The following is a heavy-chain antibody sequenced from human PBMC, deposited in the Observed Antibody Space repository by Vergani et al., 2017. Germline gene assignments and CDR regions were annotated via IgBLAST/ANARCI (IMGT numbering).Heavy chain of an antibody. V-gene: IGHV3-73*01. D-gene: IGHD2-2*01. Sequence: EVQLVESGGGLVQPGGSLKLSCAASGFTFSGRAMRWVRQASGKGLEWVGRIRSKANSYATAYAASVKGRFTISRDDSKNTAYLQMNSLKTEDTAVYYCTTRPSLKGDYFDYWGQGTLVTVSS. CDR2: IRSKANSYAT. CDR3: TTRPSLKGDYFDY. CDR1: GFTFSGRA. J-gene: IGHJ4*02.